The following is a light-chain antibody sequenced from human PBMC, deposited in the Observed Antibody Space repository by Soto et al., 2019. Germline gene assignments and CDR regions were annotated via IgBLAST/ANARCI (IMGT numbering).Light chain of an antibody. CDR1: QRLSCSY. J-gene: IGKJ1*01. Sequence: MVLTQSPCILSLSPGERATLSSRAGQRLSCSYLAWYQQTPGQAPRLLIYGASSRATGIPDRFSGSGSATDFTLTISRLDPEDFAVYYSQQYGSSRWTFGQGTTVDIK. CDR3: QQYGSSRWT. V-gene: IGKV3-20*01. CDR2: GAS.